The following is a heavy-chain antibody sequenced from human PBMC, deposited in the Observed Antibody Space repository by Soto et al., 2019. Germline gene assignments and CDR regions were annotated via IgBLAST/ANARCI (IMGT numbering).Heavy chain of an antibody. J-gene: IGHJ5*02. CDR2: ISYDGSNK. CDR3: ARDLEVPVAGA. Sequence: QVQLVESGGGVVQPGRSLRLSCAASGFTFSSYAMHWVRQAPGKGLEWVAVISYDGSNKYYADSVKGRFTISRDNSKHTLYRQMNSRRAEDTAVYYCARDLEVPVAGAWGQGTLVTVSS. V-gene: IGHV3-30-3*01. D-gene: IGHD2-2*01. CDR1: GFTFSSYA.